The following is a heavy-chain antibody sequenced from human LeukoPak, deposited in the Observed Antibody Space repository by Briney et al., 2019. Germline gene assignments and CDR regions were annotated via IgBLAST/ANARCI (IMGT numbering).Heavy chain of an antibody. D-gene: IGHD6-19*01. J-gene: IGHJ4*02. V-gene: IGHV3-21*04. CDR1: GFTFSSCG. CDR2: IGPTGTDI. Sequence: KTGGSLRLSCAASGFTFSSCGFNWVRQAPGKGLEWVSSIGPTGTDIYYAASVRGRFTISTDNAKNSLYLQMNSLRAEDTALYYCARAFSLPAGYSSGWPFDYWGQGTLVTASS. CDR3: ARAFSLPAGYSSGWPFDY.